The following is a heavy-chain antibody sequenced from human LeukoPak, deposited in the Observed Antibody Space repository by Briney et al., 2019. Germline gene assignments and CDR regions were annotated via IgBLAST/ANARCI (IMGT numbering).Heavy chain of an antibody. D-gene: IGHD3-3*01. V-gene: IGHV3-21*01. Sequence: PGGSLRLSCAASGFTFSSYSMNWVRQAPGKGLEWVSSISSSSSYIYYADSVKGRFTISRDNAKSSLYLQMNSLRAEDTAVYYCARDLLRFLEPYNWFDPWGQGTLVTVSS. CDR2: ISSSSSYI. CDR3: ARDLLRFLEPYNWFDP. CDR1: GFTFSSYS. J-gene: IGHJ5*02.